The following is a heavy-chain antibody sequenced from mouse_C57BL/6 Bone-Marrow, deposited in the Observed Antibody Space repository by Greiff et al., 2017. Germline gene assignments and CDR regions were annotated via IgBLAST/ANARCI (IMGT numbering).Heavy chain of an antibody. V-gene: IGHV5-17*01. CDR2: ISSGSSTI. J-gene: IGHJ2*01. CDR3: AISYYYGSSYGYFDY. Sequence: VQLKESGGGLVKPGGSLKLSCAASGFTFSDYGMHWVRQAPEKGLVWVAYISSGSSTIYYADTVKGRFTISRDNAKNTLFLQMTSLRSEDTAMYYCAISYYYGSSYGYFDYWGQGTTLTVSS. D-gene: IGHD1-1*01. CDR1: GFTFSDYG.